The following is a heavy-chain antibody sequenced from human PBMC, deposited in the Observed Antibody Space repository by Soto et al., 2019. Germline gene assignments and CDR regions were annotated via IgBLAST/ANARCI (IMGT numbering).Heavy chain of an antibody. Sequence: GSLRLSCAASGFTFSDYYMRWIRQAPGKGLEWVSYISSSGSTISYADSVQGRFTVSRDNAKNSLYLQMNSLRAEDTAVYYCARDKYSTSGTTLEYWGQGTQVTVSS. CDR3: ARDKYSTSGTTLEY. V-gene: IGHV3-11*01. J-gene: IGHJ4*02. CDR2: ISSSGSTI. CDR1: GFTFSDYY. D-gene: IGHD6-6*01.